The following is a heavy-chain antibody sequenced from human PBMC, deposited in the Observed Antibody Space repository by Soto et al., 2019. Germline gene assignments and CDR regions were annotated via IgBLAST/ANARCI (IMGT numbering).Heavy chain of an antibody. Sequence: GGSLRLSCAASGFTFSTYGMQWVRQAPGKGLEWVAVISYDGYLKYYVDAVKGRFTVARDNSKNTLFLEMNSLRVEDTAVYFRAKDFKVSGSHYGTSNYYYVMDVWGQGTTVTVSS. V-gene: IGHV3-30*18. CDR3: AKDFKVSGSHYGTSNYYYVMDV. CDR2: ISYDGYLK. J-gene: IGHJ6*02. D-gene: IGHD3-10*01. CDR1: GFTFSTYG.